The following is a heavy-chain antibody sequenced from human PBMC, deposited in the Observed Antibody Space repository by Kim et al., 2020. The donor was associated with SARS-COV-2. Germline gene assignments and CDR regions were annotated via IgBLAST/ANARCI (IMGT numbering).Heavy chain of an antibody. V-gene: IGHV3-23*01. CDR2: MSGMSGSGATT. J-gene: IGHJ4*02. D-gene: IGHD2-21*02. CDR3: TNGEVGTNYHYFDY. CDR1: GFAFRNYA. Sequence: GGSLRLSCAASGFAFRNYAMSWVRQAPGKGLEWVSAMSGMSGSGATTYYADSVKGRFTVSRDNSKNTLFLQMNSLRAEDTAMYYCTNGEVGTNYHYFDYWGQGTLVTVSS.